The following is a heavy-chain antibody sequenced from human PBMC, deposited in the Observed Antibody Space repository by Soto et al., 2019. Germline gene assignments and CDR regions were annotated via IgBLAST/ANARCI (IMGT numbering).Heavy chain of an antibody. Sequence: SESLSLTCVMSWDSFSANMSSFELVRHSASRGLEWLGRTYLRSKWYNEYAVSVKIRIAIRPDTSKNLFSIQLSSVTPEDTAVYFCARAAVAFDAFDLWGQGTLVTVSS. D-gene: IGHD2-15*01. CDR2: TYLRSKWYN. CDR1: WDSFSANMSS. CDR3: ARAAVAFDAFDL. J-gene: IGHJ3*01. V-gene: IGHV6-1*01.